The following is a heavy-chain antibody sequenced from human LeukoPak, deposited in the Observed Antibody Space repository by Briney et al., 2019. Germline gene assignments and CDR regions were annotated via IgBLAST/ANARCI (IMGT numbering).Heavy chain of an antibody. J-gene: IGHJ4*02. V-gene: IGHV4-59*12. CDR2: IYYSGST. D-gene: IGHD3-22*01. Sequence: SEALSLTCNVSGGSMSSYYWSWIRQPPGKGLEWIGYIYYSGSTNYNPFLKSRVTISVDTSKNQFSLKLSSVIAADTAVYYCARDKRDHYYDSSGYSDYWGQGTLVSVSS. CDR3: ARDKRDHYYDSSGYSDY. CDR1: GGSMSSYY.